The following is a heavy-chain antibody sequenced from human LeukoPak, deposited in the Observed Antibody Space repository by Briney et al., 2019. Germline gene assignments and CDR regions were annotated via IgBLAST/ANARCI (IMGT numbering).Heavy chain of an antibody. D-gene: IGHD6-13*01. CDR2: ISYDGSNK. V-gene: IGHV3-30*01. Sequence: GRSLRLSCAASGFTFSSYAMHWVRQAPGKGLEWVAVISYDGSNKYYADSVKGRFTISRDNSKHTLYLQMNSLRAEDTAVYYCAGDGYSSSPTVLAPYFDYWGQGTLVTVSS. CDR1: GFTFSSYA. J-gene: IGHJ4*02. CDR3: AGDGYSSSPTVLAPYFDY.